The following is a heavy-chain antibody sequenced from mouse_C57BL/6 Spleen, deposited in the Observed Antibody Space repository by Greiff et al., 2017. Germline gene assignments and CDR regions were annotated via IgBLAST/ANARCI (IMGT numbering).Heavy chain of an antibody. V-gene: IGHV1-55*01. CDR3: ATSNYYYAMDY. Sequence: QVQLQQPGAELVKPGASVKMSCKASGYTFTSYWITWVKQRPGQGLEWIGDIYPGSGSTNYNEKFKSKATLTADTSSSTAYMQLSSLTSEDSAVYYCATSNYYYAMDYWGQGTSVTVSS. J-gene: IGHJ4*01. CDR1: GYTFTSYW. D-gene: IGHD2-5*01. CDR2: IYPGSGST.